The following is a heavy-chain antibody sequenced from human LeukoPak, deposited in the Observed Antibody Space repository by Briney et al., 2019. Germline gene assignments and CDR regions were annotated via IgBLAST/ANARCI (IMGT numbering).Heavy chain of an antibody. D-gene: IGHD4-17*01. CDR2: IYYRGST. J-gene: IGHJ4*02. Sequence: PSETLSLTCSVSGGSISSSSYYWGWIRQSPGKGLEWIGSIYYRGSTYYKPSLKSRVTVSVDTPKNELSLELSSVTAADTAGYYCARNGTGPDYEKFLEYWGQGALVTVSS. CDR1: GGSISSSSYY. CDR3: ARNGTGPDYEKFLEY. V-gene: IGHV4-39*01.